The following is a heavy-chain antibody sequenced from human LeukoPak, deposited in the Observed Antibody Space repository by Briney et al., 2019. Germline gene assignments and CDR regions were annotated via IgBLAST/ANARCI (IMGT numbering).Heavy chain of an antibody. CDR3: ARDNAYMFDY. Sequence: PGRSLRLSCAASGFTFSSYGMQWVRQAPGKGLEWVAVISHDGSNKYYADSVKGRFTVSRDNAKNTLYLEMNRLRAEDTAVYYCARDNAYMFDYWGQGTQVTVSS. V-gene: IGHV3-30*03. D-gene: IGHD5-24*01. CDR1: GFTFSSYG. J-gene: IGHJ4*02. CDR2: ISHDGSNK.